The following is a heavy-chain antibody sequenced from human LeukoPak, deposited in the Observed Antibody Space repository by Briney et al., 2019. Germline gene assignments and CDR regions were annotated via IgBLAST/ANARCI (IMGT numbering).Heavy chain of an antibody. V-gene: IGHV3-74*01. CDR2: INSDGSST. J-gene: IGHJ4*02. D-gene: IGHD6-13*01. CDR1: GFTFSSYW. CDR3: ARVIAAAGTFDS. Sequence: GGSLRLSCVASGFTFSSYWMHWVRQAPGKGLVWVSRINSDGSSTSYADSVKGRFTISRDNAKNTLYLQMNSLRAEDTAVYYCARVIAAAGTFDSWGQGTLVTVSS.